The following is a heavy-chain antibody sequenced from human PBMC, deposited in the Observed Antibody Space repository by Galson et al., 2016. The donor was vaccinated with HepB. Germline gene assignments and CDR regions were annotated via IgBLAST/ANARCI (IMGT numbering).Heavy chain of an antibody. CDR2: ISDDGSKR. Sequence: SLRLSCAASGFTFSSYAMHWVRQAPGKGLEWVAVISDDGSKRCYSDSVKGRFTISRDNSKNTLYLQMNSLRIEDTAVYYCERESGFFPAYGKYENFFDFWGQGTRVTVSS. V-gene: IGHV3-30-3*01. CDR3: ERESGFFPAYGKYENFFDF. CDR1: GFTFSSYA. J-gene: IGHJ4*02. D-gene: IGHD3-3*01.